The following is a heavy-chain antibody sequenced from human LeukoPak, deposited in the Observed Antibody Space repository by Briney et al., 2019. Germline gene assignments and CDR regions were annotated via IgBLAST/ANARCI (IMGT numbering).Heavy chain of an antibody. J-gene: IGHJ3*02. Sequence: GRFTISRDNAKNSLYLQMNSLRAEDTAVYYCARVKRRFGSPTHAGAFDIWGQGTMVTVSS. V-gene: IGHV3-11*06. D-gene: IGHD1-26*01. CDR3: ARVKRRFGSPTHAGAFDI.